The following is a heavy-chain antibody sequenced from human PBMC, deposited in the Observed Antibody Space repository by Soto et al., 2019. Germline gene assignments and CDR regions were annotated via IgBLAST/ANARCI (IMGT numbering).Heavy chain of an antibody. CDR3: ASIYDSSGYYYGNNWFDP. Sequence: LSLTCTVSGGSISSGDYYWSWIRQHPGKGLEWIGYIYYSGSTYYNPSLKSRVTISVDTSKNQFSLKLSSVTAADTAVYYCASIYDSSGYYYGNNWFDPWGQGTLVTVS. CDR2: IYYSGST. J-gene: IGHJ5*02. CDR1: GGSISSGDYY. D-gene: IGHD3-22*01. V-gene: IGHV4-31*03.